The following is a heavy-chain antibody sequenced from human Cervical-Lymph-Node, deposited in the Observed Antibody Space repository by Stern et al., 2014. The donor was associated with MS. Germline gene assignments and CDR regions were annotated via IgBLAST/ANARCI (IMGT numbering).Heavy chain of an antibody. V-gene: IGHV4-61*02. D-gene: IGHD2-2*01. CDR2: FSTPGSS. CDR1: GGSISSGDYY. CDR3: ARQTAVTSLDG. Sequence: QLQLQESGPGLVKPAQTLSLTCTVSGGSISSGDYYWSWIRQPAGKGLEWIGRFSTPGSSYYNPSLKSRVPRSLDTSKNQFSLKLSSVTAADTAVYYCARQTAVTSLDGWGQGTLVTVSS. J-gene: IGHJ4*02.